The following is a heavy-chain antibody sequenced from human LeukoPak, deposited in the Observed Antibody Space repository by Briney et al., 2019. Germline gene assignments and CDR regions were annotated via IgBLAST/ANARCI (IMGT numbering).Heavy chain of an antibody. D-gene: IGHD6-19*01. J-gene: IGHJ4*02. CDR3: ARDPGYSSGWSYVDY. CDR1: GYTFTSYA. Sequence: ASVKVSCKASGYTFTSYAVHWVRQAPGQRLEWMGWINAGNGNTKYSQKFQGRVTITRDTSASTAYMELSSLRSEDTAVYYCARDPGYSSGWSYVDYWGQGTLVTVSS. CDR2: INAGNGNT. V-gene: IGHV1-3*01.